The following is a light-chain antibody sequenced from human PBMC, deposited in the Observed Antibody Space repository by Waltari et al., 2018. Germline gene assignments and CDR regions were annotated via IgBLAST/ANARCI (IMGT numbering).Light chain of an antibody. CDR3: QQYYKWPLT. CDR2: GAF. Sequence: EIVLTQSPATLSVSPGERATLSCRASQSVNTSLAWYQQKPGQPPRILISGAFSRATGISARFSGSGSGTDFTLTISSLEFADSAVYYCQQYYKWPLTFGGGTKMEIK. J-gene: IGKJ4*01. V-gene: IGKV3-15*01. CDR1: QSVNTS.